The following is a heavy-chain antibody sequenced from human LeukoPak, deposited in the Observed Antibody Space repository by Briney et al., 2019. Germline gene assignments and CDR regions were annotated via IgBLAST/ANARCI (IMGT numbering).Heavy chain of an antibody. D-gene: IGHD3-16*01. J-gene: IGHJ4*02. CDR3: ASHWGGY. CDR2: IYDSGTT. CDR1: GFTVSSNY. Sequence: PGGSLRLSCAASGFTVSSNYMSWVRQAPGKGLEWVSIIYDSGTTHYADSVKGRFTISRDNLKNTLYLQMNSLRAEVTAVYYCASHWGGYWGQGTLVTVSS. V-gene: IGHV3-53*01.